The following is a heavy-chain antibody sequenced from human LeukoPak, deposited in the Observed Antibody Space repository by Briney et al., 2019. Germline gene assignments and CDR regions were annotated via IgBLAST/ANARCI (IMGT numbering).Heavy chain of an antibody. Sequence: GGSLRLSCAASGFTFSSYSMNWVRQAPGKGLEWVSSISSSSSYIYYADSVKGRFTISRDNAKNSLYLQMNSLRAEDTAVYYCARESSRDCRTTSCYEVFDPWGQGTLVTVSS. J-gene: IGHJ5*02. CDR1: GFTFSSYS. CDR3: ARESSRDCRTTSCYEVFDP. CDR2: ISSSSSYI. D-gene: IGHD2-2*01. V-gene: IGHV3-21*01.